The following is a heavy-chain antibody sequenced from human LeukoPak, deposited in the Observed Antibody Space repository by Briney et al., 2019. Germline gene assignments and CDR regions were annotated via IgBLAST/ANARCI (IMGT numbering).Heavy chain of an antibody. V-gene: IGHV3-7*05. D-gene: IGHD5-24*01. J-gene: IGHJ2*01. CDR1: GFTFSDYW. CDR2: IKHDGSEK. Sequence: GGSLRLSCAASGFTFSDYWMSWVRQAPGKGLEWVANIKHDGSEKYYVDSVKGRFTISRDNAKNSLYLQMNSLRAEDTAVYFCARSLRGGYLDLWGRGTLVTVSS. CDR3: ARSLRGGYLDL.